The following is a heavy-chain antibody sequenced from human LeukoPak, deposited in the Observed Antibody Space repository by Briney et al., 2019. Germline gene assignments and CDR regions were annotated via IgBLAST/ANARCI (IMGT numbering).Heavy chain of an antibody. V-gene: IGHV3-11*06. CDR1: RFTFSDYY. Sequence: KPGGSLRLSCAASRFTFSDYYMVWIRQAPGKGLEWVSYISNSGSSTKYADSVKGRFTISRDNAKNTLYLQMNSLRAEDTAVYYCARGYSYGNFDYWGQGTLVTVSS. CDR3: ARGYSYGNFDY. D-gene: IGHD5-18*01. CDR2: ISNSGSST. J-gene: IGHJ4*02.